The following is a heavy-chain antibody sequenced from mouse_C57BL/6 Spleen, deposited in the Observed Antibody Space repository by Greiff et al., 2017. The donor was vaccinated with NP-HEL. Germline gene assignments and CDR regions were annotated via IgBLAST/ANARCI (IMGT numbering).Heavy chain of an antibody. CDR2: IRLKSDNYAT. D-gene: IGHD2-5*01. J-gene: IGHJ2*01. CDR1: GFTFSNYW. CDR3: TSNYYFDY. V-gene: IGHV6-3*01. Sequence: EVMLVESGGGLVQPGGSMKLSCVASGFTFSNYWMNWVRQSPEQGLEWVAQIRLKSDNYATHYAESVKGRFTISRDDSKSSVYLQMNNLRAEDTGIYYCTSNYYFDYWGQGTTLTVSS.